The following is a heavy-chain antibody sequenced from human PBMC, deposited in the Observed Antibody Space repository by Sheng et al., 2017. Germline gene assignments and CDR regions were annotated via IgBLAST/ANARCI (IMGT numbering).Heavy chain of an antibody. D-gene: IGHD3-16*02. J-gene: IGHJ6*01. V-gene: IGHV3-30-3*01. Sequence: QVQLVESGGGVVQPGRSLRLSCAASGFTFSSYAMHWVRQAPGKGLEWVAVISYDGSNKYYADSVKGRFTISRDNSKNTLYLQMNSLRAEDTAVYYCARERGRVRGLTLTLVLGRLGYG. CDR2: ISYDGSNK. CDR1: GFTFSSYA. CDR3: ARERGRVRGLTLTLVLGRLGYG.